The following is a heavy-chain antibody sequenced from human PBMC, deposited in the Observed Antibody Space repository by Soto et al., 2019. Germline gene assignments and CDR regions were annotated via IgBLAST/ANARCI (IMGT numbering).Heavy chain of an antibody. CDR1: GFTFNAYA. CDR3: AREMVAAMVSRDSFDI. J-gene: IGHJ3*02. V-gene: IGHV3-30-3*01. Sequence: QVQLVESGGGVVQPGRSLRLSCAASGFTFNAYALHWVRQAPGKGLEWVAGISYDGNKKYYADSVKGRFTISRDNSKNALYLQMNWLRAEDTAVYYCAREMVAAMVSRDSFDIWGQGTMVTVST. CDR2: ISYDGNKK. D-gene: IGHD5-18*01.